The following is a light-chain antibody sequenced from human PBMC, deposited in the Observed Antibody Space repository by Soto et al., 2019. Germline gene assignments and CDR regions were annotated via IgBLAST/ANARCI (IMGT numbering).Light chain of an antibody. CDR1: QSVSSY. CDR2: DAS. V-gene: IGKV3-11*01. Sequence: EIVLTQSPATLSLSPGERATLSCRASQSVSSYLAWYQQKPGQAPRLLIYDASNRATGIPARFSGSGSGTDFTLPISSLEPEDFAVYYCQQRNNWPPSITFGPGTKVDIK. J-gene: IGKJ3*01. CDR3: QQRNNWPPSIT.